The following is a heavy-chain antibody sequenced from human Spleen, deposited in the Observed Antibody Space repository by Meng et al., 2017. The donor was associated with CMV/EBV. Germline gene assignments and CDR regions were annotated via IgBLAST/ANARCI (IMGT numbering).Heavy chain of an antibody. CDR3: ARDLGSFGIDS. V-gene: IGHV4-38-2*02. Sequence: SETLSLTCGVSRFSIISVYYWGWVRQPPGKGLEWIATIFHNESAYFNPSLQSRVTLSVDTSKNQFSLRLTSVTVADAALYYCARDLGSFGIDSWGQGTLVTVSS. CDR1: RFSIISVYY. CDR2: IFHNESA. D-gene: IGHD1-14*01. J-gene: IGHJ4*02.